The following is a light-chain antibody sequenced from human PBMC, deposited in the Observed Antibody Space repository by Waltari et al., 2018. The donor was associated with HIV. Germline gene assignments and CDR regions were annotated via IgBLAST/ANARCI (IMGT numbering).Light chain of an antibody. Sequence: QSALTQPASVAGSPGQSITFSCSGSSSDIGAYNFVSWYQQHPGKAPKFIIYEVSNRLSGVSDPLSGSSSGNTASLTISGLQAEDEADYYCSSYTTRNTLLFGGGTRLTVL. CDR2: EVS. CDR3: SSYTTRNTLL. CDR1: SSDIGAYNF. J-gene: IGLJ2*01. V-gene: IGLV2-14*01.